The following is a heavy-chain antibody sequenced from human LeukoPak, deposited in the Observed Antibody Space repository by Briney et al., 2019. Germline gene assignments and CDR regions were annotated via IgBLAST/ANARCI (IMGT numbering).Heavy chain of an antibody. CDR3: AKDLCSTSCALGD. Sequence: PGRSLRLSCTASGFSFGEHAMHWVRQAPGKGLEWVSGISWNSGIIGYAGSVRGRFTISRDNAKNSLYLQMNSLRAEDMAVYYCAKDLCSTSCALGDWGQGTLVTVSS. V-gene: IGHV3-9*03. CDR2: ISWNSGII. D-gene: IGHD2-2*01. J-gene: IGHJ4*02. CDR1: GFSFGEHA.